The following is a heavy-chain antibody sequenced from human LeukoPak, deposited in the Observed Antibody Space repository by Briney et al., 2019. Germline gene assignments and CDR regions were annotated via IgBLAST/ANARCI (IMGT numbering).Heavy chain of an antibody. CDR3: ARHSHYDFWSGYRIFDY. CDR1: THSVSTDYY. D-gene: IGHD3-3*01. CDR2: IYHDGST. V-gene: IGHV4-38-2*02. J-gene: IGHJ4*02. Sequence: PSETLSLTCTVSTHSVSTDYYWGWIRQPPGKGLEWIGNIYHDGSTYYNPSLKSRVTISVDTSKNQFSLKLSSVTAADTAVYYCARHSHYDFWSGYRIFDYWGQGTLVTVSS.